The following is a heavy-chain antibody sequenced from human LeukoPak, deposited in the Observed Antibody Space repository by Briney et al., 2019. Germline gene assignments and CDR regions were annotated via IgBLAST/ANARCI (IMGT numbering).Heavy chain of an antibody. J-gene: IGHJ4*02. CDR2: ISSSSSYI. Sequence: AGGSLRLSCAASGFTFSSYSMNWVRQAPGKGLEWVSSISSSSSYIYYADSVKGRFTISRDNAKNSLYLQMNSLRAEDTAVYYCASLKVDTAMGANFDYWGQGTLVTVSS. V-gene: IGHV3-21*01. CDR1: GFTFSSYS. CDR3: ASLKVDTAMGANFDY. D-gene: IGHD5-18*01.